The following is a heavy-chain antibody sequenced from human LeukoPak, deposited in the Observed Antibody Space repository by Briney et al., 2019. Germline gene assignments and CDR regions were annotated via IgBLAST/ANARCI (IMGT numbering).Heavy chain of an antibody. Sequence: ASLRLSCAASGFTFSSYAMSWIRQPPGKGLEWIGEINHSGSTNYNPCLKSRVTISVDTSKNQFSLKLSSVTAADTAVYYCARGEEWELLYGYWGQGTLVTVSS. V-gene: IGHV4-34*01. CDR1: GFTFSSYA. CDR2: INHSGST. CDR3: ARGEEWELLYGY. J-gene: IGHJ4*02. D-gene: IGHD1-26*01.